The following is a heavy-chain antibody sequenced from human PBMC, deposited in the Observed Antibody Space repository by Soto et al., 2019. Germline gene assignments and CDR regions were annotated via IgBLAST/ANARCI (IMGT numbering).Heavy chain of an antibody. CDR2: ISYDGSNK. CDR3: AKDSHGGLPLFRGVNNIFDY. Sequence: GGSLRLSCAASGFTFSSYGMHWVRQAPGKGLEWVAVISYDGSNKYYADSVKGRFTISRDNSKNTLYLQMNSLRAEDTAVYYCAKDSHGGLPLFRGVNNIFDYWGQGTLVTVSS. CDR1: GFTFSSYG. D-gene: IGHD3-10*01. J-gene: IGHJ4*02. V-gene: IGHV3-30*18.